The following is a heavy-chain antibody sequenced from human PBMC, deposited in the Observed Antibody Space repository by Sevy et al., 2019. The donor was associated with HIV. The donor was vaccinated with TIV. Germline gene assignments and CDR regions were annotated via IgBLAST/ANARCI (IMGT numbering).Heavy chain of an antibody. Sequence: ASVKVSCKASGYTFTSYAMNWVRLAPGQGLEWMGRINTNTGNPTYAQGFTGRFVFSLDTSVSTAYLQISSLKAEDTAVYYCARGEVYGDYEYYFDYWGQGTLVTVSS. J-gene: IGHJ4*02. CDR2: INTNTGNP. D-gene: IGHD4-17*01. CDR1: GYTFTSYA. CDR3: ARGEVYGDYEYYFDY. V-gene: IGHV7-4-1*02.